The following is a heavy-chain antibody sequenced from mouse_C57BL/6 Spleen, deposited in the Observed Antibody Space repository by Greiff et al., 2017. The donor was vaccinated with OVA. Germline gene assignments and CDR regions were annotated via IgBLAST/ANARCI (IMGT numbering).Heavy chain of an antibody. V-gene: IGHV3-6*01. J-gene: IGHJ3*01. CDR2: ISYDGSN. CDR1: GYSITSGYY. Sequence: EVKLMESGPGLVKPSQSLSLTCSVTGYSITSGYYWNWIRQFPGNKLEWMGYISYDGSNNYNPSLKNRISITRDTSKNQFFLKLNSVTTEDTATYYCVSDEYSNSFAYWGQGTLVTVSA. CDR3: VSDEYSNSFAY. D-gene: IGHD2-5*01.